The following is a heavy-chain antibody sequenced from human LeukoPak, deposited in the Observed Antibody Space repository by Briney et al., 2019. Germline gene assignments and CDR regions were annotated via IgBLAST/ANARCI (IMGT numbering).Heavy chain of an antibody. D-gene: IGHD1-26*01. CDR1: GFTFDDYA. V-gene: IGHV3-9*01. Sequence: GGSLRLSCAASGFTFDDYAMHWVRQAPGKGLEWASGISWNSGSIGYADSVKGRFTISRDNAKNSLYLQMNSLRAEDTALYYCAKDIGATNYYYGMDVWGQGTTVTASS. CDR3: AKDIGATNYYYGMDV. CDR2: ISWNSGSI. J-gene: IGHJ6*02.